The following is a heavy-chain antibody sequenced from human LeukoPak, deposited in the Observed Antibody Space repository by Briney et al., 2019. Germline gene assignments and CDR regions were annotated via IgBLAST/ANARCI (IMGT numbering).Heavy chain of an antibody. CDR2: INIDGSST. V-gene: IGHV3-74*01. CDR3: TRGHPALGYGSGSYLDDY. D-gene: IGHD3-10*01. CDR1: GFTFSSYW. J-gene: IGHJ4*02. Sequence: GGSLRLSCAASGFTFSSYWMHWVRQAPGKGLVWVSRINIDGSSTSYADSVKGRFPILRDNAKNTVYLQMNSLRTEDTAVYYCTRGHPALGYGSGSYLDDYWGQGTLVTVSS.